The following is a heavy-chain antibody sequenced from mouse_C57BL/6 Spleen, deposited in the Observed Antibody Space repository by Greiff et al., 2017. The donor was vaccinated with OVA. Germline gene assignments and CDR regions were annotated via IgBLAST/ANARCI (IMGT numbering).Heavy chain of an antibody. V-gene: IGHV1-52*01. J-gene: IGHJ4*01. CDR1: GYTFTSYW. CDR3: ARNYAYFYYAMDY. CDR2: IDPSDSET. D-gene: IGHD2-2*01. Sequence: VQLQQPGAELVRPGSSVKLSCKASGYTFTSYWMHWVKQRPIQGLEWIGNIDPSDSETHYNQKFKDKATLTVDKSSSTAYMQLSSLTSEDSAVYYCARNYAYFYYAMDYWGQGTSVTVSS.